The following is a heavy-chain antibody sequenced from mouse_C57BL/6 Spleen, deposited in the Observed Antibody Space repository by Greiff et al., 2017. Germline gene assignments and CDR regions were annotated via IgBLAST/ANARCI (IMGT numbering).Heavy chain of an antibody. V-gene: IGHV1-62-2*01. D-gene: IGHD1-3*01. J-gene: IGHJ3*01. CDR2: FYYGSGSI. CDR1: GYTFTEYT. CDR3: ARHEEGEWEFAY. Sequence: VKLQQSGAALVKPGASVKLSCKTSGYTFTEYTIHWVQQRSGQGLEWIGWFYYGSGSIKYNEKFKDKATLTAYKSSSTVYMELSRLTSEDSAVYFCARHEEGEWEFAYWGQGTLVTVSS.